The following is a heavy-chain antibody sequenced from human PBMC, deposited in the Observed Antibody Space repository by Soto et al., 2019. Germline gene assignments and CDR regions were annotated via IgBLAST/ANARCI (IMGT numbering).Heavy chain of an antibody. J-gene: IGHJ4*02. V-gene: IGHV3-23*01. CDR2: ISGRGGST. Sequence: EVQLLASGGGLVQPGGSLRLSCAASGFTFSSYAMSWVRQAPGKGLEWVSAISGRGGSTYYADSGKGRFTISRDNSKNALYLQMNSLRAEDTAVYYCAKDGEGKGLLWFGELLLYYCDYWGQGTLVTVSS. D-gene: IGHD3-10*01. CDR3: AKDGEGKGLLWFGELLLYYCDY. CDR1: GFTFSSYA.